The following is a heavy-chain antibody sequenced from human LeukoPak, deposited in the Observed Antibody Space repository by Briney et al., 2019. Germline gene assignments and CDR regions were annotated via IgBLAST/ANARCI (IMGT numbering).Heavy chain of an antibody. V-gene: IGHV3-33*08. CDR2: IWYDGSNK. CDR3: ARDRSGYDMDAFDI. CDR1: GFTFSSYW. J-gene: IGHJ3*02. Sequence: PGGSLRLSCAASGFTFSSYWMSWVRQAPGKGLEWVAVIWYDGSNKYYADSVKGRFTISRDNSKNTLYLQMNSLRAEDTAVYYCARDRSGYDMDAFDIWGQGTMVTVSS. D-gene: IGHD5-12*01.